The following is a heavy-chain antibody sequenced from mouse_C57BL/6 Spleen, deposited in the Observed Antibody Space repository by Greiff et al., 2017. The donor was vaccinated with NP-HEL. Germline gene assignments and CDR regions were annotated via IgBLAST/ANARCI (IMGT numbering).Heavy chain of an antibody. J-gene: IGHJ2*01. V-gene: IGHV1-80*01. Sequence: VKLQESGAELVKPGASVKISCKASGYAFSSYWMNWVKQRPGKGLEWIGQIYPGDGDTNYNGKFKGKATLTADKSSSTAYMQLSSLTSEDSAVYFCAKGGSSYYFDYWGQGTTLTVSS. CDR3: AKGGSSYYFDY. D-gene: IGHD1-1*01. CDR1: GYAFSSYW. CDR2: IYPGDGDT.